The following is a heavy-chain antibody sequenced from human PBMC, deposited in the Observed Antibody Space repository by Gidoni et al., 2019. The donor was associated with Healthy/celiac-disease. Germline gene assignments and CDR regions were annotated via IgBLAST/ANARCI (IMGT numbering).Heavy chain of an antibody. D-gene: IGHD2-15*01. Sequence: QVQLVQSGAEVKQPASSVKFSCKSSGGTFSSYAISWVRQAPGQGLEWMGGIIPIVGTANYAQKFQGRVTITADESTSTAYMELSSLRAEDTDVYYCARDLDGNLHSDAVDIWGQGTMVTVSS. J-gene: IGHJ3*02. V-gene: IGHV1-69*01. CDR3: ARDLDGNLHSDAVDI. CDR2: IIPIVGTA. CDR1: GGTFSSYA.